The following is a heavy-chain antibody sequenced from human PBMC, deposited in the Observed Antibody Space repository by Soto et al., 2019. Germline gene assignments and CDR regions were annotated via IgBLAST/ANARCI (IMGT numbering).Heavy chain of an antibody. Sequence: EVQLLESGGGLVQPGGSLRLSCAASGFTFSSYAMSWVRQAPGKGLEWVSAISGSGGSTYYADSVKGRFTIARDNSKNTLYLQMNSLRAEDTAVYYCAKVPDIVLNGMDVWGQGTTVTVSS. V-gene: IGHV3-23*01. CDR1: GFTFSSYA. J-gene: IGHJ6*02. CDR3: AKVPDIVLNGMDV. CDR2: ISGSGGST. D-gene: IGHD2-8*01.